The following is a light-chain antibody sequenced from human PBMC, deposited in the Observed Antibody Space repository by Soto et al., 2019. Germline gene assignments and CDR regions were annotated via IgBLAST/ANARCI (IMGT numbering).Light chain of an antibody. Sequence: QSVLTQPSSVSASPGQSITISCTGTIDDVGAYNFVSWYQQYPGKAPKLMVFGVINRPSGVSNRSSGSKTGNTASLTISGLQAEDEAFYYCFSHRSGDSHVFGTGTKVTVL. CDR2: GVI. V-gene: IGLV2-14*01. CDR3: FSHRSGDSHV. CDR1: IDDVGAYNF. J-gene: IGLJ1*01.